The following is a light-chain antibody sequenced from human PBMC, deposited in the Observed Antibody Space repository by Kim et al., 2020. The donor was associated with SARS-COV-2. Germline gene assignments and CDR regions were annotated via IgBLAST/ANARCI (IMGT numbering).Light chain of an antibody. CDR1: SSNIGSNN. V-gene: IGLV1-44*01. CDR3: AVWDDSLKQGV. J-gene: IGLJ3*02. Sequence: ELTQPPSASGTPGQRVTFSCSGSSSNIGSNNVVWYQQFPGAAPNVLIHSNNQRPSGIPDRFSGSRSGTSASLAISGLQSGDEADYYCAVWDDSLKQGVFGGGTQLTVL. CDR2: SNN.